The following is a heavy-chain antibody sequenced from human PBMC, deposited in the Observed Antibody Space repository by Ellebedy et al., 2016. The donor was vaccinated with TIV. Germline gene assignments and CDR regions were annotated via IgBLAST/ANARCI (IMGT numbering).Heavy chain of an antibody. D-gene: IGHD5-12*01. J-gene: IGHJ5*02. Sequence: MPGGSLRLSCAVYGRSSSGYHWSWVRQQPGQGMQWIGEITHSGSTNNNPSLKSRVTISVDTSKNQFSLKLSSVTAADTAVYYCAILWIVAPRFTTPPPWGPGILVTVSS. CDR1: GRSSSGYH. CDR3: AILWIVAPRFTTPPP. CDR2: ITHSGST. V-gene: IGHV4-34*01.